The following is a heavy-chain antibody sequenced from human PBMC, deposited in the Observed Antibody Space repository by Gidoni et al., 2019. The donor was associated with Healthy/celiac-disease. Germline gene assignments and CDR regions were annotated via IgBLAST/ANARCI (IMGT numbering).Heavy chain of an antibody. Sequence: EVQLVESGGGLVKPGVSLSLYCAATGFTFSSYSMNVVRQAPGKGLEWASPLSSSSRYIYSADSVKGRVTSSSDHAKNSLYLKMNSLRAEDTAVYYCARSFKPGVLDYWGQGTLVTVSS. CDR3: ARSFKPGVLDY. CDR2: LSSSSRYI. CDR1: GFTFSSYS. V-gene: IGHV3-21*01. J-gene: IGHJ4*02.